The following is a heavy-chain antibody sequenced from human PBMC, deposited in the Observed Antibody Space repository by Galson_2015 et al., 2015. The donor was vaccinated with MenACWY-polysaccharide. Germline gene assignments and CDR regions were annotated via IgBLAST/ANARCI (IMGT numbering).Heavy chain of an antibody. J-gene: IGHJ4*02. D-gene: IGHD3-16*02. CDR3: ARARKITHGGVIVNWNFDD. CDR1: GYTFTTYD. CDR2: MNPNRGNT. Sequence: SVKVSCKASGYTFTTYDINWVRQAPGQGLEWMGWMNPNRGNTGYAQKFQGRVTMTRNTSISTAYMELSSLRSEDTAVYYCARARKITHGGVIVNWNFDDWGQGTLVSVSS. V-gene: IGHV1-8*01.